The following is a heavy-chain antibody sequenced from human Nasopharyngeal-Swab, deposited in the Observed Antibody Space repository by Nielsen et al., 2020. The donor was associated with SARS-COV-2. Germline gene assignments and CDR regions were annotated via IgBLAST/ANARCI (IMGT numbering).Heavy chain of an antibody. CDR1: VFIDLFEY. Sequence: GRSLPLFCAVLVFIDLFEYLLCVRQAPGKGLEWVSVIYSGGSTYYADSVKGRFTISRDNSKNTLYLQMNSLRAEDTAVYYCARDRHYYDTSGYYLGGFDYWGQGTLVTVSS. CDR3: ARDRHYYDTSGYYLGGFDY. D-gene: IGHD3-22*01. J-gene: IGHJ4*02. V-gene: IGHV3-53*01. CDR2: IYSGGST.